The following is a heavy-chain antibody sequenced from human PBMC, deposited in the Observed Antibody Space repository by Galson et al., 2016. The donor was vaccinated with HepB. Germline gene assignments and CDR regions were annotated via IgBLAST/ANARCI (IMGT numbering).Heavy chain of an antibody. J-gene: IGHJ4*02. CDR1: GYTFINYY. CDR2: IAPIGETI. V-gene: IGHV1-46*01. D-gene: IGHD2-21*01. CDR3: ARDDGRGDFPGLDY. Sequence: SVKVSCKASGYTFINYYINWVRQAPGHGLEWMGLIAPIGETITYAPKFQGRVTMTKDTSTSTVYMELSSLTCDDTAVYYCARDDGRGDFPGLDYLGQGTLLTVSS.